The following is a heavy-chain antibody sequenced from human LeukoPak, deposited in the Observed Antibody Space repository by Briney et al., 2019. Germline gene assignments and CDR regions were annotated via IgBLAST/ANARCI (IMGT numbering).Heavy chain of an antibody. V-gene: IGHV1-69*06. CDR2: IIPIFGTA. CDR3: AKAYSGSYYDAFDI. CDR1: GGTFISYA. J-gene: IGHJ3*02. D-gene: IGHD1-26*01. Sequence: GASVKVSCKASGGTFISYAISWVRQAPGQGLEWMGGIIPIFGTANYAQKFQGRVTITADKSTSTAYMELSSLRSEDTAVYYCAKAYSGSYYDAFDIWGQGTMVTGSS.